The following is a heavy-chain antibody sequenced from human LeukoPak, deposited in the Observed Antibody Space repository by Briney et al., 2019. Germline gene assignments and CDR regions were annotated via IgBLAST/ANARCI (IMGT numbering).Heavy chain of an antibody. J-gene: IGHJ3*02. Sequence: ASVKVSCTASGYTFTSYYMHWVRQAPGQGLEWMGIINPSGGSTSYAQKFQGRVTMTRDTSTSTVYMELSSLRSEDTAVYYCARDDYYDSSGSSGSNAFDIWGQGTMVTVSS. CDR1: GYTFTSYY. D-gene: IGHD3-22*01. CDR2: INPSGGST. CDR3: ARDDYYDSSGSSGSNAFDI. V-gene: IGHV1-46*01.